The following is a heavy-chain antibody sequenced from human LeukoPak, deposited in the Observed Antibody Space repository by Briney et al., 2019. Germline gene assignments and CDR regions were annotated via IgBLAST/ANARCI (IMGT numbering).Heavy chain of an antibody. D-gene: IGHD3-22*01. J-gene: IGHJ4*02. CDR1: GGSSSGYY. V-gene: IGHV4-34*01. CDR2: INHSGST. Sequence: SETLSLTCAVYGGSSSGYYWSWIRQPPGKGLEWIGEINHSGSTNYNSSLKSRVTISVDTSKNQVSLELSSVTAADTAVYYCARRPPRHYDRDWGQGTLVTVSS. CDR3: ARRPPRHYDRD.